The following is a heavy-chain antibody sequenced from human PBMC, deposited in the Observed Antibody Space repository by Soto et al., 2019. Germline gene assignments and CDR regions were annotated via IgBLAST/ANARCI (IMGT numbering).Heavy chain of an antibody. V-gene: IGHV3-49*03. J-gene: IGHJ6*02. CDR3: TRDLGPTEVVVPAAMGEDYYYGMDV. D-gene: IGHD2-2*01. Sequence: GGSLRLSCTASGFTFGDYAMSWFRQAPGKGLEWVGFIRSKAYGGTTEYAASVKGRFTISRDDSKSIAYLQMNSLKTEDTAVFYCTRDLGPTEVVVPAAMGEDYYYGMDVWGQGTTVTVSS. CDR1: GFTFGDYA. CDR2: IRSKAYGGTT.